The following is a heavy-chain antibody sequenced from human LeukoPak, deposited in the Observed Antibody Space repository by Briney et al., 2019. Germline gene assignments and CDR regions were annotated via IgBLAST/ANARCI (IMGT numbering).Heavy chain of an antibody. CDR2: MYYSGST. D-gene: IGHD3/OR15-3a*01. CDR3: ASGLGPFDY. Sequence: SETLSLTCNVSGGAVTGSTYYWAWIRQPPGKGLEWIGSMYYSGSTYYNPSLKSRVTISVDTSKNQFSLKLSSVTAADTAVYYCASGLGPFDYWGQGTLVTVSS. J-gene: IGHJ4*02. CDR1: GGAVTGSTYY. V-gene: IGHV4-39*01.